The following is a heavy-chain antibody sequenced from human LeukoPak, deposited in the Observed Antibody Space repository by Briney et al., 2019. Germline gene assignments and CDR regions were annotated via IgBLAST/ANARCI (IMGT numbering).Heavy chain of an antibody. J-gene: IGHJ4*02. V-gene: IGHV3-30*04. CDR1: GFTFSSYA. Sequence: GGSLRLSCAASGFTFSSYAMHWVRQAPGKGLEWVAVISYDGSNKYYADSVKGRFTISRDNAKNSLYLQMNSLRDEDTAVYYCASSGSYRFDYWGQGTLVTVSS. CDR3: ASSGSYRFDY. D-gene: IGHD1-26*01. CDR2: ISYDGSNK.